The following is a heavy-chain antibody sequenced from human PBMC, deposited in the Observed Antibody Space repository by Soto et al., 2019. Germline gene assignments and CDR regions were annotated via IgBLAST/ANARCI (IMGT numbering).Heavy chain of an antibody. J-gene: IGHJ5*01. D-gene: IGHD3-3*01. CDR3: AKERNFWSGTAGFDS. CDR2: ISGSGGST. Sequence: PGGSLRLSCVGSGFTFSMFAMSWVRQAPGKGLEWISSISGSGGSTYYADSVKGRFTVSGDNSKTTVFLQMNSLRTEDTAVYFCAKERNFWSGTAGFDSWGQGSPVTVSS. CDR1: GFTFSMFA. V-gene: IGHV3-23*01.